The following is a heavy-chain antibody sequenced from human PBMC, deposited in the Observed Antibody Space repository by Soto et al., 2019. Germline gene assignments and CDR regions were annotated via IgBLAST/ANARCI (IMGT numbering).Heavy chain of an antibody. CDR3: AKAEGVVVAARDRKDV. J-gene: IGHJ6*04. V-gene: IGHV3-23*01. CDR1: GFTFSSYA. CDR2: ISGSGGST. Sequence: PGGSLRLSCAASGFTFSSYAMSWVRQAPGKGLEWVSAISGSGGSTYYADSVKGRFTISRDNSKNTLYLQMNSLRAEDTAVYYCAKAEGVVVAARDRKDVWGKGTTVTVSS. D-gene: IGHD2-15*01.